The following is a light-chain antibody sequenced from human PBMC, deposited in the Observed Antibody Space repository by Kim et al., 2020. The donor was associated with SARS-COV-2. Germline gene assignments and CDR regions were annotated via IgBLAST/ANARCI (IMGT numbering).Light chain of an antibody. CDR3: QQYGSSPPHT. V-gene: IGKV3-20*01. J-gene: IGKJ4*01. Sequence: EIVLTQSPGTLSLSPGERATLSCRASQSVSSSYLAWYQQKPGQAPRLLIYGASSRATGIPDRFSGSGSGTDFTLTISRLEPEEFAVYYCQQYGSSPPHTFGGGTKVDIK. CDR2: GAS. CDR1: QSVSSSY.